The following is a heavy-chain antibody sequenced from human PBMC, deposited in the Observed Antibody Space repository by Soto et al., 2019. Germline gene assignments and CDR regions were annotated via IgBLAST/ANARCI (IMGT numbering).Heavy chain of an antibody. CDR2: IHHSWST. D-gene: IGHD3-3*01. Sequence: QVQLQESGPGLVKPSGTLSLTCAVSSGSISSSNWWSWVRQPPGKGLEWIGEIHHSWSTNYNPSLKSRVAISVDKSKNQFSLKLSSVTAADTAVYYCARLNFWSGYYRKHYYYYYMDVWGKGTTVTVSS. J-gene: IGHJ6*03. CDR1: SGSISSSNW. CDR3: ARLNFWSGYYRKHYYYYYMDV. V-gene: IGHV4-4*02.